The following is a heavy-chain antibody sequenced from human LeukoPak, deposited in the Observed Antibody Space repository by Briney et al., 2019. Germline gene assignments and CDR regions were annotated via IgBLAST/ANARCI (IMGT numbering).Heavy chain of an antibody. J-gene: IGHJ3*02. CDR3: SRGDDFWGERNAFDI. Sequence: PGGSLRLSCATSGFTFSSYTMNWVRQAPGKGLEWVSSISTTSLNIYYADSVKGRFTISRDNARNSVSLQMNSLRAEDTAVYYCSRGDDFWGERNAFDIWGQGTMVTVSS. CDR2: ISTTSLNI. CDR1: GFTFSSYT. V-gene: IGHV3-21*01. D-gene: IGHD3-3*01.